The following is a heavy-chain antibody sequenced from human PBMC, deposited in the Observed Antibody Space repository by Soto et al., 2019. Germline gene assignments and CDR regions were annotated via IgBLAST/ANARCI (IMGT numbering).Heavy chain of an antibody. Sequence: PSETLSLTCAVSGGSXSSEYFHWTWIRQSPGKGLEWIGYIHYTGSIMYNPSFKSRLTMAVDTTKNQFSLQLTSVTAADTAVYFCAREDDGGDRDYYGLAVWGQGTTVTVSS. CDR2: IHYTGSI. D-gene: IGHD2-21*02. J-gene: IGHJ6*02. CDR1: GGSXSSEYFH. V-gene: IGHV4-30-4*08. CDR3: AREDDGGDRDYYGLAV.